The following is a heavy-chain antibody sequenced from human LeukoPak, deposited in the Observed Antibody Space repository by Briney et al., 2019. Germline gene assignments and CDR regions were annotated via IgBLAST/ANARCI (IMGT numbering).Heavy chain of an antibody. CDR2: IRYDGSNK. CDR1: RFTFSSYG. V-gene: IGHV3-30*02. J-gene: IGHJ5*02. CDR3: AKDFSGYYWMFDP. D-gene: IGHD3-22*01. Sequence: GGSLRLSCAASRFTFSSYGMHWVRQAPGKGLEWVAFIRYDGSNKYYADSVKGRFTISKDNSKNTLSLEMNSLRDEDTAVYYCAKDFSGYYWMFDPWGQGTLVTVSS.